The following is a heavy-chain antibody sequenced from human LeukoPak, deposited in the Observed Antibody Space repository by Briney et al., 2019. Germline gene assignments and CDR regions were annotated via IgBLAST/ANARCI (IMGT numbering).Heavy chain of an antibody. CDR3: AKDQEDIVVVPAAIVDY. J-gene: IGHJ4*02. V-gene: IGHV3-23*01. D-gene: IGHD2-2*01. CDR1: GFTFSSYA. Sequence: GGSLRLSCAASGFTFSSYAMSWVRQAPGKGLEWVSAISGSGGSTYYADSVKGRFTISRDNYKNTLYLQMNSLRAEDTAVYYCAKDQEDIVVVPAAIVDYWGQGTLVTVSS. CDR2: ISGSGGST.